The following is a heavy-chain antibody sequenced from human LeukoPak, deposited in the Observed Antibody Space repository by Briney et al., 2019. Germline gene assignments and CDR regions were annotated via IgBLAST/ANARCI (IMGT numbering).Heavy chain of an antibody. CDR2: MNPNSGNT. CDR1: GYTFTSYD. V-gene: IGHV1-8*01. CDR3: ARGQTTVTRDAFDI. J-gene: IGHJ3*02. Sequence: ASVKVSCKASGYTFTSYDINWVRQATGQGLEWMGWMNPNSGNTGYAQKFQGRVTMTRNTSISTAYMELSSLRSEDTAVYYCARGQTTVTRDAFDIWGQGTMVTVSS. D-gene: IGHD4-17*01.